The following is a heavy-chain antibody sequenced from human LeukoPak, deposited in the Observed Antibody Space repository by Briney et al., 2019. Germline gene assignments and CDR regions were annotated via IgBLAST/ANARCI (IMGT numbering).Heavy chain of an antibody. D-gene: IGHD2-15*01. Sequence: ASVKVSCKASGYTFTGYYMHWVRQAPGQGLEWMGWINPNGGGTNYAQKFQGRVTMTRDTSISTAYMELSRLRSDDTAVYYCARDLGIVVVAATPTSPWFDPWGQGTLVTVSS. CDR1: GYTFTGYY. V-gene: IGHV1-2*02. CDR2: INPNGGGT. CDR3: ARDLGIVVVAATPTSPWFDP. J-gene: IGHJ5*02.